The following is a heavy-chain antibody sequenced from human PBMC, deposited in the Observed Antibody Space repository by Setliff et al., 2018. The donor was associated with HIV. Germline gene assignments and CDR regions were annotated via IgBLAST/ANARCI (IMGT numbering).Heavy chain of an antibody. D-gene: IGHD3-10*01. V-gene: IGHV1-69*05. CDR1: GGTFSSYA. Sequence: SVKVSCKASGGTFSSYAISWVRQAPGQGLDWMGGIIPVFGTTNYAQKFQGRVTMTMDTSTNTVYMDLSSLGSDDTAIYYCARRIDNSGTFPDQNWLDPWGQGSPVTVSS. CDR2: IIPVFGTT. CDR3: ARRIDNSGTFPDQNWLDP. J-gene: IGHJ5*02.